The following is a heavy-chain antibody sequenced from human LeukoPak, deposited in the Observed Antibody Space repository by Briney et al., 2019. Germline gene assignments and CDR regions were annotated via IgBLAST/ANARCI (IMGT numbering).Heavy chain of an antibody. J-gene: IGHJ6*03. V-gene: IGHV3-11*04. CDR3: ARLDYGDYVGDYYYYMDV. CDR1: GFTFSDYY. D-gene: IGHD4-17*01. CDR2: ISSSGSTI. Sequence: GALRLSCAASGFTFSDYYMSWIRQAPGKGLEWVSYISSSGSTIYYADSVKGRFTISRDNAKNSLYLQMNSLRAEDTAVYYCARLDYGDYVGDYYYYMDVWGKGTTVTVSS.